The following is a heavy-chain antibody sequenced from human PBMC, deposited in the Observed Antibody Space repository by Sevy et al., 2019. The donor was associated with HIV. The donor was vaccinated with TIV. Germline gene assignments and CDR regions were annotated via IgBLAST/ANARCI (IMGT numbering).Heavy chain of an antibody. CDR3: NTDQQGHINHYYYDMDV. V-gene: IGHV3-15*01. Sequence: GGSLRLSCAASGFTFTNAWMSWVRQAPGKGLEWVGRIKSKSDGETTDYAASVEVRFSISKDDSRNTRYLQMNSLTTEDTAVYFGNTDQQGHINHYYYDMDVWGQGTTVTVSS. CDR2: IKSKSDGETT. CDR1: GFTFTNAW. J-gene: IGHJ6*02.